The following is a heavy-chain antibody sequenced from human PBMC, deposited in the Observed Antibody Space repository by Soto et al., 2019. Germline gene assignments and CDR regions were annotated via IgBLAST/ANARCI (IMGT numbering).Heavy chain of an antibody. CDR3: ARGHYTVDYMDV. J-gene: IGHJ6*03. V-gene: IGHV4-4*02. D-gene: IGHD4-4*01. CDR1: SGSISSSNW. Sequence: QVQLQESGPGLVKPSGTLSLTCAVASGSISSSNWWSWVRQPPGKGLEWIGEIYHSGSTNYNPSLKRRVTISLDESQNQFSLKLSSVTAADTAVYYGARGHYTVDYMDVWEKGTTVTVS. CDR2: IYHSGST.